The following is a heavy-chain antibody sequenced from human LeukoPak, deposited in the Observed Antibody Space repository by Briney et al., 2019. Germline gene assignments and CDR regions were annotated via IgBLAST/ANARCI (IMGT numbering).Heavy chain of an antibody. CDR1: GYTFTSYG. Sequence: GASVKVSCKASGYTFTSYGISWVRQAPGQGLEWMGWISPYNGNTNYAQKLQGRVTVTTDISTSTAYMELRSLRSDDTAVYYCARTYCSGGSCYSSDYWGQGTLVTVSS. D-gene: IGHD2-15*01. CDR2: ISPYNGNT. CDR3: ARTYCSGGSCYSSDY. J-gene: IGHJ4*02. V-gene: IGHV1-18*01.